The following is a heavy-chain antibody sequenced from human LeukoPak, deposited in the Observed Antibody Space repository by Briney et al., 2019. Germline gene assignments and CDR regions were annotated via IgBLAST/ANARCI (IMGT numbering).Heavy chain of an antibody. CDR1: GFTFSSYE. CDR2: ISSSGSTI. V-gene: IGHV3-48*03. D-gene: IGHD6-19*01. CDR3: ARDRGSTGWYGMNY. J-gene: IGHJ4*02. Sequence: GGSLRLSCAASGFTFSSYEMNWVRQAPGKGLEWVSYISSSGSTIYYADSVKGRFTISRDNAKNTLYLQLNSLRAEDTAVYYCARDRGSTGWYGMNYWGQGILVTVSS.